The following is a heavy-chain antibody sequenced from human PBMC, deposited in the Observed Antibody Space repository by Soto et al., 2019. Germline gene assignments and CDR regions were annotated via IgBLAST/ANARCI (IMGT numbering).Heavy chain of an antibody. CDR2: ISSSSSYI. Sequence: VQLVESGGGLVKPGGSLRLSCAASGFTFSSYSMNWVRQAPGKGLEWVSSISSSSSYIYYADSVKGRFTISRDNAKNSLYLQMNSLRAEDTAVYYCAKSDLGSFDYWGQGTLVTVSS. CDR3: AKSDLGSFDY. J-gene: IGHJ4*02. V-gene: IGHV3-21*01. CDR1: GFTFSSYS. D-gene: IGHD1-26*01.